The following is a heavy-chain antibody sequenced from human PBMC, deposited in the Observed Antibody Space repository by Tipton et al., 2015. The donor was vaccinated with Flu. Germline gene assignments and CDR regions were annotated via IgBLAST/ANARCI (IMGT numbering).Heavy chain of an antibody. CDR3: ARGPQVPVWPYYYGMDV. V-gene: IGHV3-23*01. D-gene: IGHD2-2*01. Sequence: SLRLSCVASGFTFSSYAMTWVRQAPGKGLEWVSGLIENGVDTYYSDSVKGRFTISRDNPRTTVYLQMSSLRAEDTGVYYCARGPQVPVWPYYYGMDVWGQGTTVTVSS. CDR1: GFTFSSYA. J-gene: IGHJ6*02. CDR2: LIENGVDT.